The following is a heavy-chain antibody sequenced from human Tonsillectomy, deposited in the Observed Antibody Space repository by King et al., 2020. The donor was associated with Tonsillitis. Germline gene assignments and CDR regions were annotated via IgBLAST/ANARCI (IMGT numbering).Heavy chain of an antibody. CDR1: GGSISNYY. J-gene: IGHJ4*02. Sequence: QVQLQESGPGLVKPSETLSLTCTVSGGSISNYYWSWIRQPAGKGLEWIGRIYSTGSTNSNPSLKSRVTMSVDTSKNQISLKLSSVTAADTAVYYCARDSIDILTGFYKGYFDSWGQGTLVTVSS. D-gene: IGHD3-9*01. V-gene: IGHV4-4*07. CDR3: ARDSIDILTGFYKGYFDS. CDR2: IYSTGST.